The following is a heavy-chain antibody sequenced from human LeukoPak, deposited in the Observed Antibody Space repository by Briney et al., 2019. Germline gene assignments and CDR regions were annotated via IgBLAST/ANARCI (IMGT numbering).Heavy chain of an antibody. D-gene: IGHD3-22*01. CDR3: AREGTTYYYDSSGYYYYYYGMDV. V-gene: IGHV4-39*07. CDR2: IYYSGST. J-gene: IGHJ6*02. Sequence: SETLSLTRTVSGGSISSSSYYWGWIRQPPGRGLEWIGSIYYSGSTYYNPSLKSRVTISVDTSKNQFSLKLSSVTAADTAVYYCAREGTTYYYDSSGYYYYYYGMDVWGQGTTVTVSS. CDR1: GGSISSSSYY.